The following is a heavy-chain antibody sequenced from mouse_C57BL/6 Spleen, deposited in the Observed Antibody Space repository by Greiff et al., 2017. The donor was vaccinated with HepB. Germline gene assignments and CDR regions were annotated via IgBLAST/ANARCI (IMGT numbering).Heavy chain of an antibody. CDR2: IYPGDGDT. CDR3: ARLDYGSSYDAWFAY. Sequence: QVQLQQSGPELVKPGASVKISCKASGYAFSSSWMNWVKQRPGKGLEWIGRIYPGDGDTNYNGKFKGKATLTADKSSSTAYMQLSSLTSEDSAVYFCARLDYGSSYDAWFAYWGQGTLVTVSA. J-gene: IGHJ3*01. V-gene: IGHV1-82*01. D-gene: IGHD1-1*01. CDR1: GYAFSSSW.